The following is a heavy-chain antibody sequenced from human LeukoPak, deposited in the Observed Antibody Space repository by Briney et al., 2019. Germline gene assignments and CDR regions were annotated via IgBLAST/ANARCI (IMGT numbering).Heavy chain of an antibody. CDR1: GGSFSGYY. D-gene: IGHD1-1*01. CDR3: ARGQGGVERTRFDP. J-gene: IGHJ5*02. Sequence: SETLSLTCAVYGGSFSGYYWSWIRQPPGKGLGWIGEINHSGSTNYNPSLKSRVTISVDKSKNQFSLKLSSVTAADTAVYYCARGQGGVERTRFDPWGQGTLVTVSS. CDR2: INHSGST. V-gene: IGHV4-34*01.